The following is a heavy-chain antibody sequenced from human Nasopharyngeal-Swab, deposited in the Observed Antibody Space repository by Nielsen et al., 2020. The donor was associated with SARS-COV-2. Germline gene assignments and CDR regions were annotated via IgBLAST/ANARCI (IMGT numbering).Heavy chain of an antibody. CDR1: GFTFSNYA. CDR2: ISYDGSNK. D-gene: IGHD1-1*01. Sequence: GGSLRLSCAASGFTFSNYAMSWVRQAPGKGLEWVAVISYDGSNKYYADSVKGRFTISRDNSKNTLYLQMNSLRAEDTAVYYCARADWNDPTTFDYWGQGTLVTVSS. J-gene: IGHJ4*02. CDR3: ARADWNDPTTFDY. V-gene: IGHV3-30*03.